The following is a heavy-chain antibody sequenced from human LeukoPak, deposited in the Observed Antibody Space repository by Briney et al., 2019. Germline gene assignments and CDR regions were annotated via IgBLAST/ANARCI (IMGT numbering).Heavy chain of an antibody. Sequence: GGSLRLSCAASGFTFSSYSMNWVRQAPGKGLEWVSYISSSSSTIYYADSVKGRFTISRDNAKNSLYLQMNSLRAEDTAVYYCARAGDSSGYFYRNAFDIWGQGTTVTVSS. CDR2: ISSSSSTI. CDR3: ARAGDSSGYFYRNAFDI. D-gene: IGHD3-22*01. J-gene: IGHJ3*02. CDR1: GFTFSSYS. V-gene: IGHV3-48*04.